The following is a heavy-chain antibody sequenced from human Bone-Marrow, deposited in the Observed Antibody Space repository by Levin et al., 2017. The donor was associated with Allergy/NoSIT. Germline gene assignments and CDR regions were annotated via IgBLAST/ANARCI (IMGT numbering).Heavy chain of an antibody. CDR2: ISYDGSNK. V-gene: IGHV3-30*18. CDR3: AKPVVAATNYYMDV. Sequence: PGGSLRLSCAASGFTFSSYGMHWVRQAPGKGLEWVAVISYDGSNKYYADSVKGRFTISRDNSKNTLYLQMNSLRAEDTAVYYCAKPVVAATNYYMDVWGKGTTVTVSS. CDR1: GFTFSSYG. J-gene: IGHJ6*03. D-gene: IGHD2-15*01.